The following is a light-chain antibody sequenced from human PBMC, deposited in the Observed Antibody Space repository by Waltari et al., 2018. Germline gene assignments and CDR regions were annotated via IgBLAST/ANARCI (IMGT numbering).Light chain of an antibody. Sequence: DIQMTQSPSTLSASVGDRVTITCRSSQNIGRYLNWYRHTPGKAPTLLIYAASGLQTAVPSRFSGSGSGTDFTLTISSLLPEDFATYYCQQYDTYSYTFGQGTKLEIK. CDR3: QQYDTYSYT. CDR2: AAS. CDR1: QNIGRY. J-gene: IGKJ2*01. V-gene: IGKV1-39*01.